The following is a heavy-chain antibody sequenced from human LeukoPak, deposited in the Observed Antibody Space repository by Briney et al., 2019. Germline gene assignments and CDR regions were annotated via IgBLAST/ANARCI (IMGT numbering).Heavy chain of an antibody. V-gene: IGHV1-58*01. D-gene: IGHD3-22*01. CDR1: GFTFTSSA. Sequence: SVKVSCKASGFTFTSSAVQWVRQARGQRLEWIGWIVVGSGNTNYAQKFQERVTITRDMTTSTAYMELSSLRSEDTAVYYCAAEVDYYDSSGYYSPWYTPERWGQGTLVTVSS. CDR2: IVVGSGNT. CDR3: AAEVDYYDSSGYYSPWYTPER. J-gene: IGHJ4*02.